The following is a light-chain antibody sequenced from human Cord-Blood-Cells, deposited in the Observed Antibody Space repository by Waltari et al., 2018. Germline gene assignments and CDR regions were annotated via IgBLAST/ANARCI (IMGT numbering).Light chain of an antibody. CDR1: SSDVGSYNL. Sequence: QSALTQPASVSGSPGQSITIPCTGTSSDVGSYNLVSWYQQHPGKAPKPMISEGSQRPSGVSNRFSGSKSGNTASLTISGLQAEDEADYYCCSYAGSSTWVFGGGTTLTVL. CDR3: CSYAGSSTWV. V-gene: IGLV2-23*01. CDR2: EGS. J-gene: IGLJ3*02.